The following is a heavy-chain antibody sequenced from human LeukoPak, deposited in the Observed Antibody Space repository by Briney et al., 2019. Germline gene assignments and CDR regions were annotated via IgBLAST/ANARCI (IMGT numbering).Heavy chain of an antibody. D-gene: IGHD1-14*01. J-gene: IGHJ6*03. CDR3: ARAGARNYYYYYYYMDV. V-gene: IGHV4-59*01. CDR1: GGSISSYY. CDR2: IYYSGST. Sequence: ASETLSLTCTVSGGSISSYYWSWIRQPPGKGLEWIGYIYYSGSTNYNPSLKSRVTISVDTSKNQISLKLSSVTAADTAVYYCARAGARNYYYYYYYMDVWGKGTTVTVSS.